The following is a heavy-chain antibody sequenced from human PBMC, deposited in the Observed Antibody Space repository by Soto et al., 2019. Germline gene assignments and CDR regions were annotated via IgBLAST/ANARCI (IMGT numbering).Heavy chain of an antibody. CDR2: ISSSGSTI. D-gene: IGHD2-2*01. CDR1: GFTFSSYE. V-gene: IGHV3-48*03. CDR3: ATLPVDAVDY. J-gene: IGHJ4*02. Sequence: GGSLRLSCAASGFTFSSYEMSWVRQAPGKGLEWVSYISSSGSTIYYADSVKGRFTISRDNAKNSLYLQMNSLRAEDTAVYYCATLPVDAVDYWGQGTLVTVSS.